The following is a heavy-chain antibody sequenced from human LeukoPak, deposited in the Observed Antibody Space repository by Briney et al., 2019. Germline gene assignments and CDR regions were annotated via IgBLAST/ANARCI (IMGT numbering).Heavy chain of an antibody. D-gene: IGHD3-3*01. CDR2: ISGYNGNT. CDR1: GYTFTSYG. Sequence: ASVKVSCKASGYTFTSYGISWVRQAPGQGLEWMGWISGYNGNTNYAQQKLQGRATMTTDTSTSTAYMELRSLRSDDTAVYYCARGDFWSGYLDYWGQGTLVTVSS. V-gene: IGHV1-18*01. J-gene: IGHJ4*02. CDR3: ARGDFWSGYLDY.